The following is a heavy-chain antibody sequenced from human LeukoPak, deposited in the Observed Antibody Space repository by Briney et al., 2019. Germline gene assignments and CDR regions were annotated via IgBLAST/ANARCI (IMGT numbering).Heavy chain of an antibody. CDR1: GFTFSSYS. J-gene: IGHJ4*02. CDR2: ISSSSSYI. D-gene: IGHD5-12*01. V-gene: IGHV3-21*01. Sequence: PGGSLRLSCAASGFTFSSYSMNWVRQAPGNGLELVSSISSSSSYIYYADSVKGRFTISRDNAKNSLYLQMNSLRAEDTAVYYCARCCGYDPVDYWGQGTLVTVSS. CDR3: ARCCGYDPVDY.